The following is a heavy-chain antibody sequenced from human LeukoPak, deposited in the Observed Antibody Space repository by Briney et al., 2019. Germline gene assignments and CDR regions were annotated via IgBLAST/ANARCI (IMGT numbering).Heavy chain of an antibody. V-gene: IGHV5-51*01. D-gene: IGHD1-26*01. J-gene: IGHJ4*02. CDR1: GYRFTNYW. CDR2: IYPGDSDT. Sequence: GDSLKISCQGSGYRFTNYWIDWVRQMPGKGLEWMGIIYPGDSDTRYSPSFQGQVTISADKSISTAYLQWSSLKASDTAMYYCARREGANTFDYWGQGTLVTVSS. CDR3: ARREGANTFDY.